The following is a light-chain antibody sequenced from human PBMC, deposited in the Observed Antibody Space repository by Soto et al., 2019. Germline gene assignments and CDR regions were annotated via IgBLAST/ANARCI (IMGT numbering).Light chain of an antibody. Sequence: SYELTQPLSVSVALGQTARITCGGNNIGSKNVHWYQQKPGQAPVLVIYRDSNRPSGIPERFSGSNSGNTAILTISRAQAGDEADYYCQVWDSSPVVFGGGTKLTVL. CDR3: QVWDSSPVV. CDR1: NIGSKN. J-gene: IGLJ2*01. V-gene: IGLV3-9*01. CDR2: RDS.